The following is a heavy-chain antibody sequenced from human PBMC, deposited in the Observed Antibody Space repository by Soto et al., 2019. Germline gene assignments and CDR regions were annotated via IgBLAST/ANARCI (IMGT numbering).Heavy chain of an antibody. V-gene: IGHV1-18*04. CDR2: ITVHNGNT. J-gene: IGHJ4*02. CDR3: AGGQQRCAY. D-gene: IGHD3-16*01. Sequence: QVQLVQSGAEVKKPGASVKVSCKASGYTFTTYTISWVRQAPGQGLEWMGWITVHNGNTNYAQKLQARVTMTTDTYTGTGYMEVRSVRSDDTAVYYCAGGQQRCAYWGEGTLVTVSS. CDR1: GYTFTTYT.